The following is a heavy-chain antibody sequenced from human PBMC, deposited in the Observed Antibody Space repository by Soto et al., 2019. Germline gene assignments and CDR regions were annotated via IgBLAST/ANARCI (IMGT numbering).Heavy chain of an antibody. J-gene: IGHJ3*02. V-gene: IGHV3-73*01. D-gene: IGHD2-15*01. CDR1: GFTFSGSA. Sequence: EVQLVESGGGLVQPGGSLKLSCAASGFTFSGSAMHWVRQASGKGLEWVGRIRSKANSYATAYAASVKGRFTISRDDSKNTAYLQMNSLKTEDTAVYYCTRQKQIGYCSGGSCYSLDAFDIWGQGTMVTVSS. CDR3: TRQKQIGYCSGGSCYSLDAFDI. CDR2: IRSKANSYAT.